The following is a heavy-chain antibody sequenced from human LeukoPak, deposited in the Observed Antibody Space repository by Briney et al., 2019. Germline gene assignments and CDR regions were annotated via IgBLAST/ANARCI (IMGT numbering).Heavy chain of an antibody. CDR1: GYTFTSYD. CDR2: MNPNSGNT. CDR3: ASLELGPGHYYGMDV. V-gene: IGHV1-8*01. J-gene: IGHJ6*02. D-gene: IGHD1-1*01. Sequence: GASVKVSCKASGYTFTSYDINWVRQATGQGLEWMGWMNPNSGNTGYAQKFQGRVTMTRNTSISTAYMELSSLRSEDTAVYYCASLELGPGHYYGMDVWGQGTTVTVSS.